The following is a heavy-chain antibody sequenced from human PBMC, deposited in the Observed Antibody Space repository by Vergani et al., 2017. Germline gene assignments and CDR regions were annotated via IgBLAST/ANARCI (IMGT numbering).Heavy chain of an antibody. CDR3: ARVYPERNDDYVYWLDP. CDR2: ISSSSSTI. J-gene: IGHJ5*02. Sequence: EVQLVESGGGLVQPGGSLRLSCAASGFTFSSYSMNWVRQAPGKGLEWVSYISSSSSTIYYADSVKGRFTISRDNAKNSLYLQMSSRRAEDTAVYYCARVYPERNDDYVYWLDPWGQGALVTVSS. V-gene: IGHV3-48*01. CDR1: GFTFSSYS. D-gene: IGHD4-17*01.